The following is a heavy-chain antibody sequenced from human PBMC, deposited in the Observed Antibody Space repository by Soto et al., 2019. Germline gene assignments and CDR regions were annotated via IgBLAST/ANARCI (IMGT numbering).Heavy chain of an antibody. CDR2: INHSGST. CDR3: ARVWHRIFGVVIKSGGRDYYYYMDV. Sequence: SETLSLTCAVYGGSFSGYYWSWIRQPPGKGLEWIGEINHSGSTNYNPSLKSRVTISVDTSKNQFSLKLSSVTAADTAVYYCARVWHRIFGVVIKSGGRDYYYYMDVWGKGTTVTVSS. D-gene: IGHD3-3*01. V-gene: IGHV4-34*01. J-gene: IGHJ6*03. CDR1: GGSFSGYY.